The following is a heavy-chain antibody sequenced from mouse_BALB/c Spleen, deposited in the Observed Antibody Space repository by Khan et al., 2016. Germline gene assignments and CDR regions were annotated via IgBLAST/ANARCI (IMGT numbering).Heavy chain of an antibody. V-gene: IGHV3-2*02. J-gene: IGHJ4*01. CDR2: ISYSGST. CDR1: GYSITSDYA. CDR3: ARLRYYGSMGAMDY. D-gene: IGHD1-1*01. Sequence: EVELVESGPGLVKPSQSLSLTCTVTGYSITSDYAWNWIRQFPGNKLEWMGYISYSGSTSYNPSLKSRISITRDTSKNQFFLQLNSVTTEDTATYYCARLRYYGSMGAMDYWGQGTSVTVSS.